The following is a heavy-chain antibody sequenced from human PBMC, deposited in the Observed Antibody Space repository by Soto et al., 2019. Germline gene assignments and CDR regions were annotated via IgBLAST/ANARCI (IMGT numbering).Heavy chain of an antibody. V-gene: IGHV1-18*01. CDR1: GYTFARYG. D-gene: IGHD3-10*01. Sequence: QVQLVQSGAEVKKPGASVRVSCKASGYTFARYGIDWVRQAPGQGLEWMGWISGHNGDTKYVQKFQGRVSMTTDTSTSTASMELGSLRSDDTAVYYWARIGSMSSYYYGMDFWGEGTTVTVSS. J-gene: IGHJ6*04. CDR2: ISGHNGDT. CDR3: ARIGSMSSYYYGMDF.